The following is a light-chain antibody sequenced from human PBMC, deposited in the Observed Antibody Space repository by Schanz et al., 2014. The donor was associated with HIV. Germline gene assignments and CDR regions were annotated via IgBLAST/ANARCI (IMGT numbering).Light chain of an antibody. V-gene: IGKV3-11*01. CDR1: QSVGTY. Sequence: EIVLTQSPATLSLSPGERATLSCRASQSVGTYLAWYRQKPGQAPSLLIYDASYRATGIPARFSGSGSGTDFTLTISSLEPEDYAVYYCQQYGSSPTFGQGTKLEIK. J-gene: IGKJ2*01. CDR3: QQYGSSPT. CDR2: DAS.